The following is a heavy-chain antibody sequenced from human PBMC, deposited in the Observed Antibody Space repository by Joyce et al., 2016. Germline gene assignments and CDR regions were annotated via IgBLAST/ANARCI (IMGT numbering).Heavy chain of an antibody. J-gene: IGHJ5*02. CDR2: IDWDEHK. Sequence: QVTLRESGPALVKPTQTLTLTCTFSGFSLNTPRMSVSWIRQPPGKALEWLARIDWDEHKYYSTSLRTRLSISKDTSKNQVVLTMTNMDPVDTATYYCARRGGTSGWYWFDPWGRGTLVTVSS. CDR1: GFSLNTPRMS. V-gene: IGHV2-70*13. CDR3: ARRGGTSGWYWFDP. D-gene: IGHD6-19*01.